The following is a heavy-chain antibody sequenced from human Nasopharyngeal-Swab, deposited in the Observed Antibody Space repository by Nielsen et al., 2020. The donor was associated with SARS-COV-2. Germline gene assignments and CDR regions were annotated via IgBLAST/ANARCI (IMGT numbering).Heavy chain of an antibody. V-gene: IGHV4-59*01. J-gene: IGHJ6*02. CDR2: IYYSGST. CDR3: ARGGGREYDFWSGYYGMDV. D-gene: IGHD3-3*01. Sequence: SETLSLTCTVSGGSISSYYWSWIRQPPGKGLEWIGYIYYSGSTNYNPSLKSRVTISVDTSKNQFSLKLSSVTAADTAVYYYARGGGREYDFWSGYYGMDVWGQGTTVTVSS. CDR1: GGSISSYY.